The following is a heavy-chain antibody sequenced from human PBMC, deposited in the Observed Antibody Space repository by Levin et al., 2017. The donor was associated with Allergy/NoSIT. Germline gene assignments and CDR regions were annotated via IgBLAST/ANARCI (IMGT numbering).Heavy chain of an antibody. CDR1: GYRFTDYW. V-gene: IGHV5-51*01. CDR2: IYPGDSDT. CDR3: ARREYSSSGHYFDP. J-gene: IGHJ5*02. Sequence: KVSCRGSGYRFTDYWIGWVRQMPGKGLEWMGIIYPGDSDTRYSPTFQGQVTISADKSISIAYLQWSSLKASDTAMYYCARREYSSSGHYFDPWGQGTQVTVSS. D-gene: IGHD6-6*01.